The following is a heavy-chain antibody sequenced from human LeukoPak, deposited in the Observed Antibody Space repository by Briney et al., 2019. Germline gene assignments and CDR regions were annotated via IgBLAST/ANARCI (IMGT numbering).Heavy chain of an antibody. Sequence: SQTLSLTCAISGDSVSSINGAWNWIRQSPPRGLEWLGRTYFRSRWYNEFAESLKGRMTIDPDTSKNQYSLQLTSVTPEDTAVYYCARDLGNTGWYTFDYWGQGTLVTVSS. D-gene: IGHD6-19*01. CDR3: ARDLGNTGWYTFDY. CDR2: TYFRSRWYN. CDR1: GDSVSSINGA. V-gene: IGHV6-1*01. J-gene: IGHJ4*02.